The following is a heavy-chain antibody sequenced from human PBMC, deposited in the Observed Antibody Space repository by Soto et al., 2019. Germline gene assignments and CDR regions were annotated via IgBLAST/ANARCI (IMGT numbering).Heavy chain of an antibody. J-gene: IGHJ4*02. CDR1: GFAFSTYG. V-gene: IGHV3-30*03. D-gene: IGHD1-26*01. CDR3: ARKNPGREWELPDY. Sequence: QVQLVESGGGVVQPGRSLSLSCAASGFAFSTYGMHWVRQAPGKGLEWVAVTTSDGARINYADSVKGRFTISRDNSRTTLYLQMNSLRIDDTAVYYCARKNPGREWELPDYWGQGTLVTVSS. CDR2: TTSDGARI.